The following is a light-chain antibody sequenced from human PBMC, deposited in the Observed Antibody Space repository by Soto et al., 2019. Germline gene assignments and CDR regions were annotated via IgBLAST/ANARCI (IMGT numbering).Light chain of an antibody. CDR2: KAS. CDR3: QQYNSYCT. CDR1: QSISSW. V-gene: IGKV1-5*03. Sequence: DIQMTQSPSTLSSSVGDRVTITCRASQSISSWLAWYQQKPGKAPKLLIYKASSLESGVPSRFSGSGSGTVFPPTISSLQPDDFAYYYCQQYNSYCTFGQGTKVEIK. J-gene: IGKJ1*01.